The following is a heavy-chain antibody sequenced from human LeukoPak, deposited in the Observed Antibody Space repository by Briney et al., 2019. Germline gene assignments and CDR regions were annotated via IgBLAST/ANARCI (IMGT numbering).Heavy chain of an antibody. CDR2: INHSGST. D-gene: IGHD4-17*01. V-gene: IGHV4-34*01. CDR1: GGSFSGYY. J-gene: IGHJ4*02. Sequence: SETLSLTCAVYGGSFSGYYWSWIRQPPGKGLEWIGEINHSGSTNYNPSLKSRVTISVDTSKNQFSLKLSSVTAADTAVYYCAAVHPDYVYFDYWGQGTLVTVSS. CDR3: AAVHPDYVYFDY.